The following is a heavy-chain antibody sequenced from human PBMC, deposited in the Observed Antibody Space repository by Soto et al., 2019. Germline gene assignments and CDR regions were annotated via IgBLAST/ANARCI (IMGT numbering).Heavy chain of an antibody. V-gene: IGHV1-46*01. J-gene: IGHJ4*02. D-gene: IGHD6-13*01. CDR3: ARGCNRGYSSSWYMYYFDY. CDR2: INPSGGST. CDR1: GCTFTSYY. Sequence: GPSVKVSCKASGCTFTSYYMHWVRQAPGQGLEWMGIINPSGGSTSYAQKFQGRVTMTRDTSTSTVYMELSSLRSEDTAVYYCARGCNRGYSSSWYMYYFDYRGQGTLVTVSS.